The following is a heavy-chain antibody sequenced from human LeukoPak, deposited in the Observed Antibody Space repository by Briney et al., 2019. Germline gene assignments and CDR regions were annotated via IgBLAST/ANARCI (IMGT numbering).Heavy chain of an antibody. Sequence: PGGPLRLSCAASGFTFSSYGMHWVRQAPGKGLEWVAFIRYDGSNKYYADSVKGRFTISRDNSKNTLYLQMNSLRAEDTAVYYCARESGSRGVTDYWGQGTLVTVSS. D-gene: IGHD6-25*01. CDR1: GFTFSSYG. J-gene: IGHJ4*02. V-gene: IGHV3-30*02. CDR3: ARESGSRGVTDY. CDR2: IRYDGSNK.